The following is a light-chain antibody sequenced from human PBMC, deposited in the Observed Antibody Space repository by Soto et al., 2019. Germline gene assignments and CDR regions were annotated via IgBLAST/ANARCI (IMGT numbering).Light chain of an antibody. CDR2: DAS. CDR1: QSVSSY. Sequence: EIVLTQSPATLSLSPGERATLSCRASQSVSSYLAWYQHKPGQAPRLLIYDASNRATGIPARFSGSGSGTDFTLTISSLEPDDFAVYYCQQRSNWLFGGGTKVEIK. V-gene: IGKV3-11*01. CDR3: QQRSNWL. J-gene: IGKJ4*01.